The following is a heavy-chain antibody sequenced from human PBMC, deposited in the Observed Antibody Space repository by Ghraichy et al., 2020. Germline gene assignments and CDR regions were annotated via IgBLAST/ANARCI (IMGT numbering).Heavy chain of an antibody. J-gene: IGHJ6*02. CDR3: ARFRAAAGYYYYYAMDV. CDR2: IWLDGSNK. V-gene: IGHV3-33*01. Sequence: GESLNISCAASGFTFSNHGMHWVRQAPGKGLEWVAAIWLDGSNKYYAESVKGRFTVSRDNSKNTLYLQMNSLRAEDTAVYYCARFRAAAGYYYYYAMDVWGQGTTVTVSS. D-gene: IGHD6-13*01. CDR1: GFTFSNHG.